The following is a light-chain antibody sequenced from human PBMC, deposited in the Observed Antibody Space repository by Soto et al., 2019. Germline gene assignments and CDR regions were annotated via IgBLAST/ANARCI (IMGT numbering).Light chain of an antibody. V-gene: IGKV1-39*01. J-gene: IGKJ5*01. Sequence: QLTQSPSSLSASVGDSVTITCRASQGSRNDLGWYQQKPGKAPTLLIYAASSLQSGVPSRFSGSGSGTDFTLTISSRQPEDFATYYCQQSYRTPHTFGQGTRLEIK. CDR2: AAS. CDR1: QGSRND. CDR3: QQSYRTPHT.